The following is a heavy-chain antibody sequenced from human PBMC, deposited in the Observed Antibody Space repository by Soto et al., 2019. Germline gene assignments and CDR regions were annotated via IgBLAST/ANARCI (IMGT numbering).Heavy chain of an antibody. V-gene: IGHV4-59*02. J-gene: IGHJ6*02. Sequence: PSETLSLTCTVSGKSVSTFYWSWIRQPPGKGLEWIGHAYYSGSTNYDPSLKSLVTISVDMSKNQVSLRLTSVTAADTAVYYCARGTDYTQIASYHYGMDVWGQGTSVTVSS. CDR2: AYYSGST. CDR1: GKSVSTFY. D-gene: IGHD4-4*01. CDR3: ARGTDYTQIASYHYGMDV.